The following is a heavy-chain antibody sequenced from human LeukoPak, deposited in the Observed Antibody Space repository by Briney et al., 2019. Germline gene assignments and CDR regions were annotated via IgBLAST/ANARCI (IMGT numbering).Heavy chain of an antibody. CDR2: IYYSGST. J-gene: IGHJ6*02. Sequence: SETLSLTCAVYGGSFSGYYWSWIRQPPGKGLEWIGYIYYSGSTYYNPSLKSRVTISVDTSKNQFSLKLSSVTAADTAVYYCARGYGMDVWGQGTTVTVSS. CDR1: GGSFSGYY. V-gene: IGHV4-34*09. CDR3: ARGYGMDV.